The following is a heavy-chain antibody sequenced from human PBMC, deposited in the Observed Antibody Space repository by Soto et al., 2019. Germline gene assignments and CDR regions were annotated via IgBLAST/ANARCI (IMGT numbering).Heavy chain of an antibody. CDR2: VYYNGNT. V-gene: IGHV4-39*01. Sequence: DTLSLTSNFSGEPKSNRSYQCVCIRQPPGKGLEWIGNVYYNGNTYYNPSLKSRLTISVDTSNNQFSLKVKSVTAADTAVYYCARLSGSYNDRYFDYWGQG. J-gene: IGHJ4*02. CDR3: ARLSGSYNDRYFDY. D-gene: IGHD1-26*01. CDR1: GEPKSNRSYQ.